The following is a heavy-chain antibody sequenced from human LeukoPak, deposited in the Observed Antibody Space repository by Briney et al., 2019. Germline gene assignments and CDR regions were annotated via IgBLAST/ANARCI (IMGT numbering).Heavy chain of an antibody. J-gene: IGHJ4*02. CDR2: IIPILGIA. CDR1: GGTFSSYA. V-gene: IGHV1-69*04. D-gene: IGHD4-23*01. CDR3: ARGRGGGNSVEFDY. Sequence: ASVKVSCKASGGTFSSYAISWVRQAPGQGLEWMGRIIPILGIANYAQKFQGRVTITADKSTSTAYMELSSLRSVDTAVYYCARGRGGGNSVEFDYWGQGTLVTVSS.